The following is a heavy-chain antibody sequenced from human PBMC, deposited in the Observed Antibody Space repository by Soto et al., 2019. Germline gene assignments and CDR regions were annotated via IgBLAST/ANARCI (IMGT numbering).Heavy chain of an antibody. CDR3: AKARMAPRTDCRSTSCLGWFDP. CDR1: GFTLRNYA. V-gene: IGHV3-23*01. J-gene: IGHJ5*02. CDR2: IGGGGDST. D-gene: IGHD2-2*01. Sequence: DVQLLESGGGLVQPGGSLRLSCAASGFTLRNYAMAWVRQAPGKGLEWVSTIGGGGDSTYYADSVKGRFTISRDNSKNTLYLQMNSLRAEDTAVYYCAKARMAPRTDCRSTSCLGWFDPWGQGTLVTVSA.